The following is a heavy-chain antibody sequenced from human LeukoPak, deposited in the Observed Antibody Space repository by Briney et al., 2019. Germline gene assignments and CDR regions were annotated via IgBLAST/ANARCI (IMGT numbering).Heavy chain of an antibody. CDR1: GFTFSSHE. D-gene: IGHD2-2*01. CDR2: ISHSGTTI. CDR3: ARGGYCSSSICYSLNAFDV. V-gene: IGHV3-48*03. Sequence: GGSLRLSCAASGFTFSSHEMNWVRQAPGKGLEWVSYISHSGTTIYYADSVKGRFTISRDNAKNSLYLQMDSLRAEDTAVYYCARGGYCSSSICYSLNAFDVWGQGTMFTVSS. J-gene: IGHJ3*01.